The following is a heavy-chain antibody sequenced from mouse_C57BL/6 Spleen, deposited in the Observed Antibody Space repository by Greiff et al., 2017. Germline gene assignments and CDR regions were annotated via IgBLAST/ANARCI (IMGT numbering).Heavy chain of an antibody. V-gene: IGHV1-42*01. CDR3: ARGGNYVAWFAY. D-gene: IGHD2-1*01. CDR2: INPSTGGT. Sequence: VQLQQSGPELVKPGASVKISCKASGYSFTGYYMNWVKQSPEKSLEWIGEINPSTGGTTYNQKFKAKATLTVDKSSSTAYMQPKSLTSEDSAVYYCARGGNYVAWFAYWGQGTLVTVSA. J-gene: IGHJ3*01. CDR1: GYSFTGYY.